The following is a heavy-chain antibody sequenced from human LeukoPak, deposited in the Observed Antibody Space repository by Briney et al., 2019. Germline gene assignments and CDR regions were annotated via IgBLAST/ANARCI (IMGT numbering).Heavy chain of an antibody. CDR1: GYTFTSYY. D-gene: IGHD1-26*01. CDR2: INPSGGST. V-gene: IGHV1-46*01. Sequence: GASVKVSCKASGYTFTSYYMHWVRQAPGQGLEWMGIINPSGGSTSYAQKFQGRVTMTRDTSTSTVYMELSSLRSEDTAVYYCARDSTIVGATEYFDYWGQGTLVTVSS. CDR3: ARDSTIVGATEYFDY. J-gene: IGHJ4*02.